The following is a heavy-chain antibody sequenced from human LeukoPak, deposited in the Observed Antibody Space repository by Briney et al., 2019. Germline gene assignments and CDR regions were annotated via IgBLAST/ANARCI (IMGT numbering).Heavy chain of an antibody. J-gene: IGHJ4*02. V-gene: IGHV3-21*01. Sequence: GGSLRLSCAVSGFTFSSSSMNWVRQAPGKGLEWVSSISSTSSYIYYADSVKGRFTISRDNAKNSLYLQMDSLRAEDTAVYYCATSDDLWSGMDNWGQGTLVTVSS. CDR1: GFTFSSSS. CDR2: ISSTSSYI. D-gene: IGHD3-3*01. CDR3: ATSDDLWSGMDN.